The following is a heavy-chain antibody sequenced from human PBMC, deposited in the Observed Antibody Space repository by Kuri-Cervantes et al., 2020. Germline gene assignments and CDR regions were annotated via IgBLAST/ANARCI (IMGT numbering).Heavy chain of an antibody. CDR2: ISYDGSNK. Sequence: GGSLRLSCAASGFTFSSYAMHWVRQAPGKGLEWVAVISYDGSNKYYADSVKGRFTISRDNSKNTLYLQMNSLRPADTAVYYCARTHVDLTSPFFDYWGQGTLVTVSS. J-gene: IGHJ4*02. CDR3: ARTHVDLTSPFFDY. CDR1: GFTFSSYA. V-gene: IGHV3-30-3*01. D-gene: IGHD5-24*01.